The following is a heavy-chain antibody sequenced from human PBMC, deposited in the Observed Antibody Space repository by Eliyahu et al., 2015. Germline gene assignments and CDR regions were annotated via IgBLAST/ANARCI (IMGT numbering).Heavy chain of an antibody. D-gene: IGHD3-22*01. CDR1: GFTFSSYA. CDR2: ISGSGGST. CDR3: AKHYYDSSGYSGFDY. J-gene: IGHJ4*02. Sequence: GFTFSSYAMSWVRQAPGKGLEWVSAISGSGGSTYYADSVKGRFTISRDNSKNTLYLQMNSLRAEDTAVYYCAKHYYDSSGYSGFDYWGQGTLVTVSS. V-gene: IGHV3-23*01.